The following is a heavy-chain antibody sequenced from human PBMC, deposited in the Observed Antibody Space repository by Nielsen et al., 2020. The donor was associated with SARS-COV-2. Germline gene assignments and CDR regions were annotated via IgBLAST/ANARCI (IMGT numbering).Heavy chain of an antibody. Sequence: ASVKVSCKASGYTFTSYAMHWVRQAPGQRLEWMGWINAGNGNTKYSQKFQGRVTITRDTSASTAYMELSSLRSEDTAVYYCARDRIELYYYYGMDVWGQGTTVTVSS. V-gene: IGHV1-3*01. J-gene: IGHJ6*02. D-gene: IGHD1-7*01. CDR2: INAGNGNT. CDR3: ARDRIELYYYYGMDV. CDR1: GYTFTSYA.